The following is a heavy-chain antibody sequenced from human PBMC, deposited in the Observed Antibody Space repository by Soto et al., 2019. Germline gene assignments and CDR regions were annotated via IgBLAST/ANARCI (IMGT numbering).Heavy chain of an antibody. V-gene: IGHV1-3*01. J-gene: IGHJ4*02. Sequence: ASAKVSCKASGYTFINYALYWVRQAPGQRLEWMGWINAGNGNTNYAQKLQGRVTMTTDTSTSTAYMELRSLRSDDTAVYYCARRAASNFLLWPYWGQRTLVTVSS. D-gene: IGHD2-15*01. CDR2: INAGNGNT. CDR3: ARRAASNFLLWPY. CDR1: GYTFINYA.